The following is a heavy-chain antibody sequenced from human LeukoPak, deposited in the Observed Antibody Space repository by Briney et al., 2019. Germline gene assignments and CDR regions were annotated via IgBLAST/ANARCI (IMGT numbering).Heavy chain of an antibody. CDR2: IYPGDSGT. J-gene: IGHJ6*02. Sequence: GESLKISCKGSGYSFTSYWTGWVRQMPGKGLEWMGIIYPGDSGTRYSPSFQGQVTISADKSISTAYLQWSSLKASDTAMYYCARGMTTVTAYYYGMDVWGQGTTVTVSS. CDR1: GYSFTSYW. V-gene: IGHV5-51*01. CDR3: ARGMTTVTAYYYGMDV. D-gene: IGHD4-17*01.